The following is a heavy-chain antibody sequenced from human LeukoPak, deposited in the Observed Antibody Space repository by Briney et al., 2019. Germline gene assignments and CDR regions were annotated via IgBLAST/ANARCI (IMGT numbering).Heavy chain of an antibody. J-gene: IGHJ5*02. CDR1: GYTFTSYG. D-gene: IGHD2-2*01. CDR2: ISAYNGNT. Sequence: ASVKVSCKASGYTFTSYGISWVRQAPGQGLEWMGWISAYNGNTNYAQKLQGRVTMTTDASTSTAYMELRSLRSDDTAVYCCARDRCSSTSCYPNWFDPWGQGTLVTASS. V-gene: IGHV1-18*01. CDR3: ARDRCSSTSCYPNWFDP.